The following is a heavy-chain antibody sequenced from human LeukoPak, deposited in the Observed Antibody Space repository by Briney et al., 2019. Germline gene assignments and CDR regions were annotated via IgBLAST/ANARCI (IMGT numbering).Heavy chain of an antibody. J-gene: IGHJ4*02. CDR2: IYHSGST. D-gene: IGHD3-22*01. Sequence: SETLSLTCAVSGYSISSGYYWGWIRQPPGKGLEWIGSIYHSGSTYYNPSLKSRVTISVDTSKNQFSLKLSSVTAADTAVYYCARTRYYHDSSGYYWGVYYFDYWGQGTLVTVPS. V-gene: IGHV4-38-2*01. CDR3: ARTRYYHDSSGYYWGVYYFDY. CDR1: GYSISSGYY.